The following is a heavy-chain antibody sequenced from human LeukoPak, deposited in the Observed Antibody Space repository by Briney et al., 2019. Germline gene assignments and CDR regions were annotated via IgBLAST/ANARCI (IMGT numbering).Heavy chain of an antibody. D-gene: IGHD3-3*01. CDR1: GFTFNSYW. CDR3: ARALTPYYDFWGGNYSPLDS. Sequence: GGSLRLSCASCGFTFNSYWTSWVRQAPGEGGEGVANIKQDGSEKYYVDSVKGRFPISRENAKNSLCVKVKSQRAEDTRVYHCARALTPYYDFWGGNYSPLDSWGQGTLVTVSS. J-gene: IGHJ4*02. CDR2: IKQDGSEK. V-gene: IGHV3-7*01.